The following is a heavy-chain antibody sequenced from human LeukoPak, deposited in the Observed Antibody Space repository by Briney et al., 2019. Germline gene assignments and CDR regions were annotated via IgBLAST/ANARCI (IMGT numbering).Heavy chain of an antibody. CDR2: IYTSGST. J-gene: IGHJ4*02. Sequence: PSETLSLTCTVSGGSISSYYWSWIRQPAGKGLEWIGRIYTSGSTNYNPSLKSRVTMSVDTSKNQFSLKLSSVTAADTAVYYCASPMITFGGVIVSPDYWGQGTLVTVSS. CDR3: ASPMITFGGVIVSPDY. D-gene: IGHD3-16*02. V-gene: IGHV4-4*07. CDR1: GGSISSYY.